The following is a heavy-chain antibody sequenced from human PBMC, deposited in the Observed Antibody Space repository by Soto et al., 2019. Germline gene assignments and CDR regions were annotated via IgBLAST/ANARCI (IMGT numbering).Heavy chain of an antibody. D-gene: IGHD5-12*01. CDR2: IIPIFGTA. V-gene: IGHV1-69*13. J-gene: IGHJ6*02. CDR3: ARRGDVATVNYYYGMDV. Sequence: ASVKVSCKASGGTFSSYAISWVRQAPGQGLEWMGGIIPIFGTANYAQKFQGRVTITADESTSTAYMELSSLRSEDTAVYYCARRGDVATVNYYYGMDVWGQGTTVTVYS. CDR1: GGTFSSYA.